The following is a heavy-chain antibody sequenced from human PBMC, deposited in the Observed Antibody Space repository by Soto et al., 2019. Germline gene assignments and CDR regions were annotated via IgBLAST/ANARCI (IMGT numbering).Heavy chain of an antibody. CDR2: INTDGSST. J-gene: IGHJ4*02. CDR3: AKRRVDNFALSY. D-gene: IGHD1-1*01. CDR1: GFSFGSFW. Sequence: EVQLVESRGGLVQPGGSLRLSCAVSGFSFGSFWMHWVRQTPGEGLVWVSRINTDGSSTSYADSVKGRFTISRDNAKNTLYLQTNSLRVQDTGMYYCAKRRVDNFALSYWGQRTLVTVYS. V-gene: IGHV3-74*01.